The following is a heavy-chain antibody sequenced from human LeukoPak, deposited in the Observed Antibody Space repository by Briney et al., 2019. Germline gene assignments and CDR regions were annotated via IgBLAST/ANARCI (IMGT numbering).Heavy chain of an antibody. CDR2: ISGSGGST. D-gene: IGHD6-19*01. V-gene: IGHV3-23*01. CDR3: AKTGVYEGSGWFGD. Sequence: GGLLRLTCAASGFTFSSYAMSWVRQAPGKGLEWVSAISGSGGSTYYADSVKGRFTISRDNSKNTLYLQMNSLRAEDTAVYYCAKTGVYEGSGWFGDWGQGTLVTVSS. J-gene: IGHJ4*02. CDR1: GFTFSSYA.